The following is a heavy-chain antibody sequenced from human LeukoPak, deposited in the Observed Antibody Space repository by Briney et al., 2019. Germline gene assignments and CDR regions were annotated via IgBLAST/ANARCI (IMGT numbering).Heavy chain of an antibody. D-gene: IGHD2-2*02. J-gene: IGHJ6*02. Sequence: ASVKVSCKPSGYTFTDLYIHWVRQAPGQGLEWMGRVNPNSGGTDYAQKFQGRVTMTRDTSIGTAYMELNRLRSDDTAVYFCARGGVVPAAISYYYYGVAVWGQGTTVTVS. CDR2: VNPNSGGT. V-gene: IGHV1-2*06. CDR3: ARGGVVPAAISYYYYGVAV. CDR1: GYTFTDLY.